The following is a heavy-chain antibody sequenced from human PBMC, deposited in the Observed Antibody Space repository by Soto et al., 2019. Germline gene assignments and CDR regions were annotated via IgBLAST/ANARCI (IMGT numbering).Heavy chain of an antibody. J-gene: IGHJ4*02. D-gene: IGHD1-1*01. CDR3: ARWNEHHYHSTYFKPSYYVDS. V-gene: IGHV4-34*01. CDR1: GGSFSGYY. CDR2: INHSGST. Sequence: PSENLSVTCAVYGGSFSGYYWSWIRQSPGKGLEWIGEINHSGSTNYNPSLKSRVTMSVDMSKNQLSLNVTSVTAADTAVYYCARWNEHHYHSTYFKPSYYVDSWGQGNRVT.